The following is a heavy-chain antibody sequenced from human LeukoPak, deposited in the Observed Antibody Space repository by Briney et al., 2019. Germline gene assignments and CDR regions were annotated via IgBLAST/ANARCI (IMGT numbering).Heavy chain of an antibody. CDR2: ISGSGGST. J-gene: IGHJ3*02. CDR3: AKDSYPYSSGWYPPNAFDI. Sequence: GGSLRLSCAASGFTFSNFAMSWVRQAPGKGLEWVSAISGSGGSTYYPDSVKGRFTISRDNSKNTLYLQMNSLRAEDTAVYYCAKDSYPYSSGWYPPNAFDIWGQGTMVTVSS. D-gene: IGHD6-19*01. V-gene: IGHV3-23*01. CDR1: GFTFSNFA.